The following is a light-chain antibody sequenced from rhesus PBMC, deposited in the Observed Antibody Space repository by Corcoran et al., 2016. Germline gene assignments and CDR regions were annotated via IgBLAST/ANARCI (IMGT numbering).Light chain of an antibody. CDR3: QQRNSYPLT. CDR2: KTS. J-gene: IGKJ4*01. Sequence: DIQMTQSPSSLSASVGDRVTITCRASQGISSYLAWYQQKPGKVPKLLIYKTSTFQSGVPSRFSGSGSGTDFTLTISSLQPEDFATYYCQQRNSYPLTFGGGTTVEIK. V-gene: IGKV1-25*01. CDR1: QGISSY.